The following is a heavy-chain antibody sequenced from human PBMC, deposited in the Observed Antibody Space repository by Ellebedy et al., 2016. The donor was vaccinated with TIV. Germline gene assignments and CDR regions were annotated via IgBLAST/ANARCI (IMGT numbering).Heavy chain of an antibody. CDR3: ARILSGPYFDY. CDR2: IKQDGSEK. V-gene: IGHV3-7*01. D-gene: IGHD1-26*01. J-gene: IGHJ4*02. CDR1: GFSVSGYW. Sequence: GESLKISCAASGFSVSGYWMSWVRQAPEKGLEWVAQIKQDGSEKYYVDSVKGRFTISRDNAKNSLYLQMNSLRVEDTAVYFCARILSGPYFDYWGQGSLVTVSS.